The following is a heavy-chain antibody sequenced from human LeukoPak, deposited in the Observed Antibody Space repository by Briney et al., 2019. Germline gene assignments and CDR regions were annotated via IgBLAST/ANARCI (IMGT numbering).Heavy chain of an antibody. J-gene: IGHJ4*02. CDR2: ITSDGSTG. CDR1: GFIFNNHD. Sequence: PGRSLRLSCAASGFIFNNHDMHWVRQAPGKGLEWVAVITSDGSTGYYADSVKGRFTISRDNSKNTVYLQLNSLSADDTAVYYCAREGRGDVDFDYWGQGTLVTVSS. CDR3: AREGRGDVDFDY. V-gene: IGHV3-30*03. D-gene: IGHD3-10*02.